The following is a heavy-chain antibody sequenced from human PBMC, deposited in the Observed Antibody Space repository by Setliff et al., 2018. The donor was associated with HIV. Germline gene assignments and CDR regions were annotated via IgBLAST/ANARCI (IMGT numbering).Heavy chain of an antibody. CDR1: GYTFTGYY. CDR3: ARDLVAVANTFYYYYMDV. D-gene: IGHD6-19*01. V-gene: IGHV1-2*02. J-gene: IGHJ6*03. CDR2: INPDSGGT. Sequence: ASVKVSCKASGYTFTGYYMHWVRQAPGQGLEWMGWINPDSGGTNYAQNFQGRVTMTRDTSISTAYMELSRLRSDDTAVYYCARDLVAVANTFYYYYMDVWGKGTTVTVSS.